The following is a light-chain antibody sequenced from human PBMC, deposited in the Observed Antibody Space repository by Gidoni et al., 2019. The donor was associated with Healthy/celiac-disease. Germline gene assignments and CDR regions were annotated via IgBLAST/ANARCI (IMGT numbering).Light chain of an antibody. V-gene: IGKV1-17*01. CDR2: AAS. J-gene: IGKJ3*01. Sequence: DIQMTQSPSSLSASVGDRVTITCRASQGIRKDLGWYQQKPGKAPKRLIYAASSLKSGVPSRFSGSGSGTEFTLTISSLQSEDFATYYCLQHNSYPFTFGPGTKVDIK. CDR3: LQHNSYPFT. CDR1: QGIRKD.